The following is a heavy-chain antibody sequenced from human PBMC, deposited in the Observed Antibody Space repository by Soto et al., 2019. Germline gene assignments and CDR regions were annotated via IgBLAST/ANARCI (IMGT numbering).Heavy chain of an antibody. CDR1: GFTFSSYG. D-gene: IGHD5-18*01. J-gene: IGHJ6*02. Sequence: GGSLRLSCAACGFTFSSYGIHWVRQAPGKGLEWVALISYDGTDKYYADSVKGRFTISRDTSKNTLYLQMSSLGPEDTAVYYCVKERYAQLWLEDYGMDVWGQGTTVTVSS. CDR2: ISYDGTDK. V-gene: IGHV3-30*18. CDR3: VKERYAQLWLEDYGMDV.